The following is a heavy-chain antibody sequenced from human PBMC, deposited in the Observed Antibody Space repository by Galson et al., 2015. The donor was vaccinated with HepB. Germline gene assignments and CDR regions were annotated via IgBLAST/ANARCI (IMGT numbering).Heavy chain of an antibody. CDR3: ARGRSVDIVATGAFDI. J-gene: IGHJ3*02. D-gene: IGHD5-12*01. Sequence: SLRLSCAASGFTFSSYDMHWVRQATGKGLEWVSAIGTAGDTYYPGSVKGRFTISRENAKNSLYLQMNSLRAGDTAVYYCARGRSVDIVATGAFDIWGQGTMVTVPS. CDR1: GFTFSSYD. CDR2: IGTAGDT. V-gene: IGHV3-13*01.